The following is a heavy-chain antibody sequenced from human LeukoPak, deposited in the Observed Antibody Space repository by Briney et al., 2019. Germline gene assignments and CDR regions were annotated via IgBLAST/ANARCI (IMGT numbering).Heavy chain of an antibody. CDR1: GVSIQSYW. D-gene: IGHD5-18*01. CDR3: ARSGYTISAYHSDF. V-gene: IGHV4-4*07. J-gene: IGHJ4*02. CDR2: IYTTGRT. Sequence: KPSETLSLTCDVSGVSIQSYWWSWVRKPAGKGLEWIGRIYTTGRTNYSPSFQSRVTMSIDVSSNQFSLTLRCVTAADTAVYYCARSGYTISAYHSDFWGQGAPVTVSS.